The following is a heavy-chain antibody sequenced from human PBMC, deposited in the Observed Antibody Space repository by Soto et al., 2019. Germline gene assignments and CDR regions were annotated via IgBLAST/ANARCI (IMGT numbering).Heavy chain of an antibody. Sequence: ASVKVSCKASGYTFTGYYMHWVRQAPGLGLEWMGWINPNSGGTNYAQKFQDWVTMTRDTSISTAYMELSRLRSDDTAVYYCAKAGGYEPDYYYYYGMDVWGQGTTVTVSS. V-gene: IGHV1-2*04. CDR3: AKAGGYEPDYYYYYGMDV. CDR2: INPNSGGT. J-gene: IGHJ6*02. CDR1: GYTFTGYY. D-gene: IGHD5-12*01.